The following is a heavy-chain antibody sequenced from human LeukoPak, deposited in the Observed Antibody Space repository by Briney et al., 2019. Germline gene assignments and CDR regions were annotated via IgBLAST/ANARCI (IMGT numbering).Heavy chain of an antibody. D-gene: IGHD1-26*01. J-gene: IGHJ4*02. CDR2: IYYSGST. CDR3: ACYLSSGSLDY. V-gene: IGHV4-59*01. CDR1: GGSISSYY. Sequence: PSETLSLTCTVSGGSISSYYWSWIRQAPGKGLEWIGYIYYSGSTNYNPSLKSRVTISVDTSKNQFSLKLSSVTAADTAVYYCACYLSSGSLDYWGQGTLVTVSS.